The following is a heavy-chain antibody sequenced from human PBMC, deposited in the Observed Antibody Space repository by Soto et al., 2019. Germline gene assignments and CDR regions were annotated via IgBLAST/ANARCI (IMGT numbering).Heavy chain of an antibody. CDR3: AILEAGRVSPVGIFY. V-gene: IGHV1-69*01. CDR2: IIPVLDTP. Sequence: QVQLVQSGAELRRPGSSVKVSCKASGGTFSSFGINWVRQAPGQGFEWLGGIIPVLDTPHYARPFQGRLTLTTDESTTTAYMELASLRSDDTAMYYCAILEAGRVSPVGIFYLGQGTLLTVSS. CDR1: GGTFSSFG. J-gene: IGHJ4*02. D-gene: IGHD3-16*01.